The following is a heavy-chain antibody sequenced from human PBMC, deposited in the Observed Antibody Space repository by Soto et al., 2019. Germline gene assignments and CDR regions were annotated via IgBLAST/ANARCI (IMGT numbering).Heavy chain of an antibody. CDR1: GFTFSSYA. D-gene: IGHD3-22*01. Sequence: EVQLLESGGGLVQPGGSLRLSCAASGFTFSSYAMSWVRQAPGKGLEWVSAISGSGGSTYYADSVKGRFTISRDNSKNTLYLQMNSRRAEDTAVYYCAQHINPHYYDSSGNWFDPWGQGTLVTVSS. CDR2: ISGSGGST. J-gene: IGHJ5*02. V-gene: IGHV3-23*01. CDR3: AQHINPHYYDSSGNWFDP.